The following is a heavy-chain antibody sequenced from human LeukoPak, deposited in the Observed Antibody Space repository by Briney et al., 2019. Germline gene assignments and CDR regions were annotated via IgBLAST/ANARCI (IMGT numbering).Heavy chain of an antibody. V-gene: IGHV3-64D*09. CDR2: ITSNGGTT. J-gene: IGHJ4*02. CDR1: GFTFSSYV. CDR3: VRYYYDSSGYQRYFDY. Sequence: GGSLRLSCSASGFTFSSYVMRWVRQAPGKGLEYVSAITSNGGTTYYADSVKGRFTISGDNSKNTLYLQMSSLRAEDTAVFYCVRYYYDSSGYQRYFDYWGQGTLVTVSS. D-gene: IGHD3-22*01.